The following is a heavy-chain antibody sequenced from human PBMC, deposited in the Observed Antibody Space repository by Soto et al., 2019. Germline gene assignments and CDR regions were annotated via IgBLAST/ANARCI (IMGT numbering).Heavy chain of an antibody. Sequence: ASVKVSCKASGGTFSSYAISWVRQAPGQGLEWMGGIIPILGIANYAQKFQGRVTITADKSTSTAYMELSSLRSEDTAVYYCARGIVVVPAAIGGEHYYYGMDVWGQGTTVTVSS. CDR3: ARGIVVVPAAIGGEHYYYGMDV. CDR2: IIPILGIA. D-gene: IGHD2-2*01. J-gene: IGHJ6*02. V-gene: IGHV1-69*10. CDR1: GGTFSSYA.